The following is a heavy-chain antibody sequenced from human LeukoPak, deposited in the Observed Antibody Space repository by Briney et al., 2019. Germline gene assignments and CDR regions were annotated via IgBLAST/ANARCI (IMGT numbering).Heavy chain of an antibody. V-gene: IGHV3-21*01. CDR2: ISSSSDDI. CDR1: GFTFSSYT. D-gene: IGHD3-3*01. J-gene: IGHJ4*02. CDR3: ARAIKDYSLWSGNLYLAY. Sequence: GGSLRLSCAASGFTFSSYTMNWVRQAPGKGLEWVSSISSSSDDIYYADSVKGRFTISRDNAKNSLFLQVNSLRAEDTAVYYCARAIKDYSLWSGNLYLAYWGQGTLVTVSS.